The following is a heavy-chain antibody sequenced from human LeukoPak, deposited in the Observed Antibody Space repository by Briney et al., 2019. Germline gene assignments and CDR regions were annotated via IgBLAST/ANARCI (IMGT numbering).Heavy chain of an antibody. D-gene: IGHD3-10*01. CDR1: GYTFTSYG. J-gene: IGHJ4*02. Sequence: ASVKVSCKASGYTFTSYGISWVRQAPGQGLEWMGWISAYNGNTNYAQKLQGRVTMTTDTSTSTAHMELRSLRSDDTAVYYCARDRTMVRGVTQEIDYWGQGTLVTVSS. CDR2: ISAYNGNT. CDR3: ARDRTMVRGVTQEIDY. V-gene: IGHV1-18*01.